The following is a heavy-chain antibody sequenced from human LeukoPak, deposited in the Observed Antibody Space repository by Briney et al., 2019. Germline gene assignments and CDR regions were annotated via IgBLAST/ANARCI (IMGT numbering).Heavy chain of an antibody. CDR1: GFTFSGYA. J-gene: IGHJ4*02. CDR3: ARVGYYASGPFSYFDY. Sequence: GRSLRLSCAASGFTFSGYAMHWVRQAPGKGLEWVAVISYDGSNEYYADSVKGRFTISRDNSKNTLYLQMNSLSVGDTAVYYCARVGYYASGPFSYFDYWGQGTLVTVS. CDR2: ISYDGSNE. D-gene: IGHD3-10*01. V-gene: IGHV3-30-3*01.